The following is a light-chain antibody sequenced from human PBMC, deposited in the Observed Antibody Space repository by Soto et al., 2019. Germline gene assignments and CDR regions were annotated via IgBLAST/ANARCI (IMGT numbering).Light chain of an antibody. J-gene: IGKJ1*01. Sequence: IMVTQSPGTLSLSPGGRSTPSCRASQTVSSNYLAWYQQKPGQAPRLLIYGASNRATGIPDRFSGSGSGTDFTLTISRLEPEDFAVYYCQQYGSSGTFGQGTKVDIK. CDR2: GAS. V-gene: IGKV3-20*01. CDR1: QTVSSNY. CDR3: QQYGSSGT.